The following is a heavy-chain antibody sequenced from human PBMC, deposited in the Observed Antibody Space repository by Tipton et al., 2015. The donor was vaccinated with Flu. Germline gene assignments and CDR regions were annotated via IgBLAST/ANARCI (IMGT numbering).Heavy chain of an antibody. V-gene: IGHV1-46*04. CDR3: ARDRGSGTYTFDF. CDR2: IYPTGGGT. CDR1: GYTFTAYN. Sequence: QSGPEVKKTGASVKISCQASGYTFTAYNMHWVRQAPGHGLEWMGIIYPTGGGTRYAQNLQGRVSLTRDRATNTVYMELSSLTSDDTALYYCARDRGSGTYTFDFWGQGTMVTVSS. D-gene: IGHD3-10*01. J-gene: IGHJ3*01.